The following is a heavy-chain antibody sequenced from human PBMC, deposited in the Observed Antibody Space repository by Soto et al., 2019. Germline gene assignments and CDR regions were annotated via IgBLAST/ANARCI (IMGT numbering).Heavy chain of an antibody. J-gene: IGHJ5*02. V-gene: IGHV4-59*01. Sequence: SETLSLTCAVYGGSISSYYWSWIRQPPGKGLEWIGYIYYSGSTNYNPSLKSRVTISVDTSKNQFSLKLSSVTAADTAVYYCARGLGTYYYDSSGYRYNWFDPWGQGTLVTVSS. CDR2: IYYSGST. CDR1: GGSISSYY. CDR3: ARGLGTYYYDSSGYRYNWFDP. D-gene: IGHD3-22*01.